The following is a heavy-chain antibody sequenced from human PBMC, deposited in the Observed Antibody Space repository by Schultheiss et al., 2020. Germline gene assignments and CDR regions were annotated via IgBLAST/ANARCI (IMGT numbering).Heavy chain of an antibody. Sequence: SATLSLTCTVSGGSISSYYWSWIRQPPGKGLEWIGYIYYSGSTYYNPSLKSRVTISIDTSKNQFSLRLTSVTAADTAVYYCARDDFIVVVPAARYGNYYYGMDVWGQGTTVTVSS. D-gene: IGHD2-2*01. CDR2: IYYSGST. CDR1: GGSISSYY. CDR3: ARDDFIVVVPAARYGNYYYGMDV. V-gene: IGHV4-59*01. J-gene: IGHJ6*02.